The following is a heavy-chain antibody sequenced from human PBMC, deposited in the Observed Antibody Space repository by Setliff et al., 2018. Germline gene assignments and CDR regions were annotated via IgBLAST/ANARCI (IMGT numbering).Heavy chain of an antibody. CDR2: IYYSGSA. CDR1: GGSISSSSYY. Sequence: SETLSLTCTVSGGSISSSSYYWGWIRQPPGKGLEWIGSIYYSGSAYYHPSLKSRVTISVDTSKNQFSLKLSAVTAADTAVYYCARDWLVSVAMGYWGQGTLVTVSS. V-gene: IGHV4-39*07. J-gene: IGHJ4*02. D-gene: IGHD5-12*01. CDR3: ARDWLVSVAMGY.